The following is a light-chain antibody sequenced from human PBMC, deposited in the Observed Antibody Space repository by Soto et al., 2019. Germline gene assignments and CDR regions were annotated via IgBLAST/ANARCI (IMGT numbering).Light chain of an antibody. J-gene: IGKJ1*01. CDR3: LQYAGSPST. Sequence: EIVLTQSPGTLSLSPGERATLSCRDSRTVTSNYLAWYQRKPGQAPRLLIYGASSRATDIPDRFSGSGSGTDFTLTITILEPEDFAVYFCLQYAGSPSTFGQGTKVEIK. V-gene: IGKV3-20*01. CDR1: RTVTSNY. CDR2: GAS.